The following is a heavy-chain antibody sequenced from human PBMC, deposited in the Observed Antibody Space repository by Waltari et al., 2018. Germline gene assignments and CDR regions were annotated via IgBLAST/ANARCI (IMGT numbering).Heavy chain of an antibody. CDR2: IYTSGST. V-gene: IGHV4-61*09. D-gene: IGHD1-1*01. CDR3: ARELGTTGGAFDI. Sequence: QVQLQESGPGLVKPSQTLSLTCTVSGGSISSGSSYWPWIRQPAGKGLEWIGYIYTSGSTNYNPSLKSRVTISVDTSKNQFSLKLSSVTAADTAVYYCARELGTTGGAFDIWGQGTMVTVSS. J-gene: IGHJ3*02. CDR1: GGSISSGSSY.